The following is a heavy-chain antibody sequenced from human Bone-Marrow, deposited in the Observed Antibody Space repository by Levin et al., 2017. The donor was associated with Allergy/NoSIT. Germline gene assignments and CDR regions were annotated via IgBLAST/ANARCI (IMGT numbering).Heavy chain of an antibody. Sequence: GESLKISCQTSGYTFTTYPLSWVRQAPGQGLEWMGWINTNAGKPTYAQGFTGRFVFSLDTSVSTAYLQISGLKPEDTAVYYCAANYVRQTLAGAGMGYWGQGTQVTVSS. J-gene: IGHJ4*02. CDR2: INTNAGKP. D-gene: IGHD3-10*02. V-gene: IGHV7-4-1*02. CDR1: GYTFTTYP. CDR3: AANYVRQTLAGAGMGY.